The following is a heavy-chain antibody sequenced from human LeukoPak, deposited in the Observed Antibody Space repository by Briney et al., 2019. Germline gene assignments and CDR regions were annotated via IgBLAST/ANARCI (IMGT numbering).Heavy chain of an antibody. CDR2: INSDGSSR. CDR1: GFTFSSYW. J-gene: IGHJ4*02. D-gene: IGHD4-17*01. Sequence: GESLRLSCAASGFTFSSYWMHWVRQAPGKGLVWVSRINSDGSSRNYANSVKGRFTISRDNAKNSLSLQMNSLRAEDTAVYYCARRTTMKNFDYWGQGTLVTVSS. V-gene: IGHV3-74*01. CDR3: ARRTTMKNFDY.